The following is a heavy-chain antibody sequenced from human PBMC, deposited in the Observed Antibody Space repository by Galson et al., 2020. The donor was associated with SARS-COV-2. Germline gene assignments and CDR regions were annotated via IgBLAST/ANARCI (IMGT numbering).Heavy chain of an antibody. CDR1: GYSFTSYW. CDR2: IDPSDSYT. CDR3: ARHALYCTNGVCYYWFDP. J-gene: IGHJ5*02. V-gene: IGHV5-10-1*01. Sequence: HGESLKISCKGSGYSFTSYWISWVRQMPGKGLEWMGRIDPSDSYTNYSPSFQGHVTISADKSTSTAYLQWSSLKASDTAMYYCARHALYCTNGVCYYWFDPWGQGTLVTVSS. D-gene: IGHD2-8*01.